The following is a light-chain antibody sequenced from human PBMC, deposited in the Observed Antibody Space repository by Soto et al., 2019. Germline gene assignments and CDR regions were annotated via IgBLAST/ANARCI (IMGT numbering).Light chain of an antibody. CDR2: AAS. V-gene: IGKV1-9*01. CDR1: QGISTS. CDR3: QQYYAYSIT. J-gene: IGKJ5*01. Sequence: DIDVPLSHYSVSASVGDRVTITCRASQGISTSLAWYQVKPGKAPKLLIYAASTLESGVPSRFSAAVSGTEFSLTISSLQPEDFATYYCQQYYAYSITFGQGTRLEI.